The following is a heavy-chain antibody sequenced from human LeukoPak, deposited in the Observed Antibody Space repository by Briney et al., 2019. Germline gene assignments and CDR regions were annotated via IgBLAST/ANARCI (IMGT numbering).Heavy chain of an antibody. J-gene: IGHJ4*02. CDR1: GGSSRKFG. Sequence: ASVKVSCKASGGSSRKFGINWVRQAPGQGLEWMGGFIPVFGTTKIAQKFQGRMTFNADESTDTTYMELSGQTSEDTAVYYCARVRRDAVVVTATPGSYYFDYWGQGTLDIVS. CDR2: FIPVFGTT. V-gene: IGHV1-69*13. CDR3: ARVRRDAVVVTATPGSYYFDY. D-gene: IGHD2-21*02.